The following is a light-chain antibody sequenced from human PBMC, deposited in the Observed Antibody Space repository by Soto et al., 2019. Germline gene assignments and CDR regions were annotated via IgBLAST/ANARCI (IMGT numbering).Light chain of an antibody. CDR3: QQYGSFSIT. CDR2: GAS. CDR1: QSVDNN. V-gene: IGKV3-20*01. J-gene: IGKJ5*01. Sequence: EIVMTPSPVTLSASPGESATLSCRASQSVDNNVAWYQQKPGQAPRLLIYGASSRATGIPDRFSGSGSGTDFTLTISRLEPEDFAVYYCQQYGSFSITFGQGTRLEIK.